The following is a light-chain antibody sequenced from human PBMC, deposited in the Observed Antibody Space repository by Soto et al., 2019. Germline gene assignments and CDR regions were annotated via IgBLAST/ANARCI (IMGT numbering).Light chain of an antibody. Sequence: QSVLTQPASVSGSPGQSITIPCTGTNSDVGGYNYVSWYQHHPGKAPKLMIYEVFNRPSGVSSRFSGSKSGSTASLTISGLHAEDEADYYCSAYTTTDPLYVFGTGTKLTVL. CDR2: EVF. CDR1: NSDVGGYNY. V-gene: IGLV2-14*01. CDR3: SAYTTTDPLYV. J-gene: IGLJ1*01.